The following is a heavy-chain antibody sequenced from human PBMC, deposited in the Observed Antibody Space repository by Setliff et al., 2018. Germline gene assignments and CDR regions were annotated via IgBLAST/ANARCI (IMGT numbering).Heavy chain of an antibody. Sequence: ASVKVSCKASGYTFTSYAMNWVRQAPGQGLGWMGWINTNTGNPTYAQGFTGRFVFSLDTSVSTAYLQISSLKAEDTAVYYCARVNQYSSVWYNYYYGMDVWGQGTTVTVSS. CDR1: GYTFTSYA. V-gene: IGHV7-4-1*02. CDR2: INTNTGNP. CDR3: ARVNQYSSVWYNYYYGMDV. D-gene: IGHD6-19*01. J-gene: IGHJ6*02.